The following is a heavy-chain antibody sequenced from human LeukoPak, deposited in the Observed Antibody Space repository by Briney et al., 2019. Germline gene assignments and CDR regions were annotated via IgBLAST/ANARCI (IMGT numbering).Heavy chain of an antibody. Sequence: PSETLSLTSTVSGGSISSGGYYWSWIRQPPGKGLEWIGYIYHSGSTYYNPSLKSRVTISVDRSKNQFSLKLSSVTAADTAVYYCAREPGYSSSPQNWGQGTLVTVSS. CDR2: IYHSGST. D-gene: IGHD6-13*01. J-gene: IGHJ4*02. CDR1: GGSISSGGYY. CDR3: AREPGYSSSPQN. V-gene: IGHV4-30-2*01.